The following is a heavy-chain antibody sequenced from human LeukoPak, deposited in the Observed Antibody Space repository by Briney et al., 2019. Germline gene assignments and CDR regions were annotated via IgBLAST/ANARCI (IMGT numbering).Heavy chain of an antibody. CDR1: GFAFSDYA. D-gene: IGHD7-27*01. V-gene: IGHV3-23*01. CDR2: ITNNGGGT. Sequence: PGGSLRLSCATSGFAFSDYAMTWVRQAPGKGLAWVSVITNNGGGTYYADSVKGRFTISRDNSKNALYLQMNNLRADDTAVFYGVKGTGHNWGYFEFWGQGTLVTVSS. J-gene: IGHJ4*02. CDR3: VKGTGHNWGYFEF.